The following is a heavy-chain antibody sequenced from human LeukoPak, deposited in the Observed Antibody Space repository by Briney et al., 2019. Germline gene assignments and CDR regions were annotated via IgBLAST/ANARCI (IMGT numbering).Heavy chain of an antibody. Sequence: PGGSLRLPCAASGFTFDDYAMHWVRQAPGKGLEWVSGISWNSGSIGYADSVKGRFTISRDNAKNSLYLQMNSLRAEDTALYYCAKDASQWLVTYYFDYWGQGTLVTVSS. CDR1: GFTFDDYA. CDR3: AKDASQWLVTYYFDY. CDR2: ISWNSGSI. V-gene: IGHV3-9*01. J-gene: IGHJ4*02. D-gene: IGHD6-19*01.